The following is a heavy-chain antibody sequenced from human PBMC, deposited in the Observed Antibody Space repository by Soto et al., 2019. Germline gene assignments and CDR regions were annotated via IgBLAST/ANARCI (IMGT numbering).Heavy chain of an antibody. CDR1: GFTFSSYE. V-gene: IGHV3-48*03. CDR2: ISSSGSTI. CDR3: ARGGYSYGFDY. D-gene: IGHD5-18*01. Sequence: TGGSLRLSCAASGFTFSSYEMNWVRQAPGKGLEWVSYISSSGSTIYYADSVKGRFTISRDNAKNSLYLQMNSLRAEDTAVYYCARGGYSYGFDYWGQGPLVTVSS. J-gene: IGHJ4*02.